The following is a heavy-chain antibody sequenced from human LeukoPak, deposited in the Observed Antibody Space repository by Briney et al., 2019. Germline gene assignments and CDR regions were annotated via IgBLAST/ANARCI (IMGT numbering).Heavy chain of an antibody. D-gene: IGHD6-19*01. CDR3: ARDLRRGWYNWFDL. V-gene: IGHV3-7*01. CDR1: GFTFSSYW. Sequence: GGSLRLSCAASGFTFSSYWMSWVRQAPGKGLEWVANIKQDGSEKYYVDSVKGRFTISRDNAKNSLYLQMNSLRAEDTAVYYCARDLRRGWYNWFDLWGQGTLVTVSS. CDR2: IKQDGSEK. J-gene: IGHJ5*02.